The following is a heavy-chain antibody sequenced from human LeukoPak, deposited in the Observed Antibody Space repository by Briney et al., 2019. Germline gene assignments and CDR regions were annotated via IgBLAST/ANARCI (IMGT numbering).Heavy chain of an antibody. V-gene: IGHV5-51*01. CDR3: ARPVLSGNYYFDY. D-gene: IGHD1-26*01. Sequence: GESLKISCKGSGXTFTNYWLAWVRQMPGKGLEWMGIIYPGDSDTRYNPSFHGQVTISADKSISTANLQWSSLKASDTAMYYCARPVLSGNYYFDYWGQGTQVTVSS. CDR1: GXTFTNYW. J-gene: IGHJ4*02. CDR2: IYPGDSDT.